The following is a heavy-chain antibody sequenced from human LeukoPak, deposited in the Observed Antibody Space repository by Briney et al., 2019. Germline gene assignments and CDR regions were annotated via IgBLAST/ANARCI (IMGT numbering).Heavy chain of an antibody. CDR1: GFTFSSYG. CDR2: IWYDGSNK. D-gene: IGHD6-19*01. Sequence: GGSLRLSCAASGFTFSSYGMHWVRQAPDKGLEWVAVIWYDGSNKYYADSVKGRFTISRDNSKNTLYLQMNSLRAEDTAVYYCARDLGSIAVAGTGVDYWGQGTLVTVSS. J-gene: IGHJ4*02. CDR3: ARDLGSIAVAGTGVDY. V-gene: IGHV3-33*01.